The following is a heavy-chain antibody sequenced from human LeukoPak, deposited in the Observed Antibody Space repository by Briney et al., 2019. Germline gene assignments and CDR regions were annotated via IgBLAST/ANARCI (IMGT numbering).Heavy chain of an antibody. V-gene: IGHV3-23*01. CDR3: ARSRPATGTSRHPFDI. Sequence: GGSLRLSCAASGFTFSSYAMSWVRKAPGKGLEWVSAISGNGGSTYYADSGKGRFTISKENSKNTLYLQMNSLRAEDTAVYYCARSRPATGTSRHPFDIWGQGTVVTVSS. CDR2: ISGNGGST. J-gene: IGHJ3*02. D-gene: IGHD1-1*01. CDR1: GFTFSSYA.